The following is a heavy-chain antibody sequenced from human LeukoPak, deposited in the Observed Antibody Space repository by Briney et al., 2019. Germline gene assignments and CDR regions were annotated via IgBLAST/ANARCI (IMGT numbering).Heavy chain of an antibody. CDR3: ARDLGSGWYDGGY. D-gene: IGHD6-19*01. Sequence: ASVKVSCKASGGTFSSYAISWVRQAPGQGLEWMGWINPNSGGTNYAQKFQGRVTMTRDTSISTAYMELSRLRSDDTAVYYCARDLGSGWYDGGYWGQGTLVTVSS. V-gene: IGHV1-2*02. CDR2: INPNSGGT. CDR1: GGTFSSYA. J-gene: IGHJ4*02.